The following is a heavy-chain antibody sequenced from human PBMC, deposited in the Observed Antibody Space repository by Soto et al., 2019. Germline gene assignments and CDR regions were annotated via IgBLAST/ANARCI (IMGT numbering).Heavy chain of an antibody. V-gene: IGHV3-30*02. Sequence: PGGSLRLSCVGSGFIFSNYGRHWVRQAPGKGLEWVAFISYDGSDILYADSVKGRFTISRDNSKSTLFLHMNRPTAEDTAIYFCAIVRVADSALDHWGQGTLVTVYS. D-gene: IGHD3-10*02. CDR1: GFIFSNYG. J-gene: IGHJ4*02. CDR2: ISYDGSDI. CDR3: AIVRVADSALDH.